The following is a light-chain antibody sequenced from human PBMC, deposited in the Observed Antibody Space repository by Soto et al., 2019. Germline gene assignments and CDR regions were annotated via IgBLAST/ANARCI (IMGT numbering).Light chain of an antibody. CDR3: AAWDDSVKAPV. CDR1: SSNIGSNA. Sequence: QSVLTQPPSASGTPGQRVTISCSGGSSNIGSNAVNWYQQFPGTAPKFLIYSNNQRPSGVPDRFSGSKSGTSASLDIRGLQSADEADYYCAAWDDSVKAPVFGEGTKVTVL. J-gene: IGLJ3*02. CDR2: SNN. V-gene: IGLV1-44*01.